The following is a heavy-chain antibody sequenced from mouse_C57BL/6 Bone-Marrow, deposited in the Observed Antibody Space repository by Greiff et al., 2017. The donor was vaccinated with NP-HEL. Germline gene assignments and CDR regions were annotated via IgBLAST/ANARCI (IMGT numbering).Heavy chain of an antibody. D-gene: IGHD1-1*01. CDR1: GYTFTSYW. CDR3: ARNYGREYYYAMDY. V-gene: IGHV1-7*01. J-gene: IGHJ4*01. CDR2: INPSRGYT. Sequence: QVQLKQSGAELAKPGASVKLSCKASGYTFTSYWMHWVQQRPGQGLEWIGYINPSRGYTKYTQKFKDKATLTADKSSSTAYMQLSSLTYEDSAVYYSARNYGREYYYAMDYWGQGTSVTVSS.